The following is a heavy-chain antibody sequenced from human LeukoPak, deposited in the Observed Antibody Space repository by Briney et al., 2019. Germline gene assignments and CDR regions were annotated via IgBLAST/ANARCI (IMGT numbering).Heavy chain of an antibody. CDR1: GFTFSSYA. V-gene: IGHV3-23*01. Sequence: GGSLRLSCAASGFTFSSYAMSWVRQAPGKGLEWVSAISGSGGSTYYADSVKGRFTISRDNSKNTLYLQMNCLRAEDTAVYYCAKGQRVVPAATAFNYWGQGTLVTVSS. D-gene: IGHD2-2*01. J-gene: IGHJ4*02. CDR2: ISGSGGST. CDR3: AKGQRVVPAATAFNY.